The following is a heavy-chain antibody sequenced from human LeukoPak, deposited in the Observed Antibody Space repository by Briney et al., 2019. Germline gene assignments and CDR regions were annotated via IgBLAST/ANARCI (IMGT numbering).Heavy chain of an antibody. Sequence: GGSLRLSCAASGFTFSSYAMSWVRQAPGKGLEWVSAISGSGGSTYYADSVKGRFTISRDNSKNTLYLQMNSLRAEDTAVYYCAKGGTCSSTSCYGHYYMDVWGKGTTVTVSS. J-gene: IGHJ6*03. CDR3: AKGGTCSSTSCYGHYYMDV. CDR2: ISGSGGST. D-gene: IGHD2-2*01. V-gene: IGHV3-23*01. CDR1: GFTFSSYA.